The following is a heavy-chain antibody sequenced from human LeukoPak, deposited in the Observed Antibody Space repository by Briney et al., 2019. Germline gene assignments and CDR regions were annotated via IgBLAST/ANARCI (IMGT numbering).Heavy chain of an antibody. CDR3: ARDPTTVTKGLDI. CDR1: GGSFSSHY. J-gene: IGHJ3*02. Sequence: SETLSLTCTVSGGSFSSHYWSWIRHPPGKALEWIGYISYIGSTNYNPSLKSRVTISVDTSKNQFSLKLSSVTAADTAVYYCARDPTTVTKGLDIWGQGTMVTVSS. CDR2: ISYIGST. D-gene: IGHD4-17*01. V-gene: IGHV4-59*11.